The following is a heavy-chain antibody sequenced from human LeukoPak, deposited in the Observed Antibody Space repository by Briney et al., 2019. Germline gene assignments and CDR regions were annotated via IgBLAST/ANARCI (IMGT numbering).Heavy chain of an antibody. CDR2: IYYSGGT. CDR3: ARQRGVPYYYDSSGYWFDP. D-gene: IGHD3-22*01. CDR1: GGSISSSSYY. Sequence: SETLSLTCTVSGGSISSSSYYWGWIRQPPGKGLEWIGSIYYSGGTYYNPSLKSRVTISVDTSKNQFSLKLSSVTAADTAVYYCARQRGVPYYYDSSGYWFDPWGQGTLVTVSS. J-gene: IGHJ5*02. V-gene: IGHV4-39*01.